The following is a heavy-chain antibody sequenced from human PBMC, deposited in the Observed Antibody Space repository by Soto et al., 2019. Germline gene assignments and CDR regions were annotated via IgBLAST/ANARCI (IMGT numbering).Heavy chain of an antibody. CDR1: GFTFSSYA. Sequence: QTGGSLRLSCAASGFTFSSYAMSWVRQAPGKGLEWVSAISGSGGSTYYADSVKGRFTISRDNSKNTLYLQMNSLRAEDTAVYYCAKRIGIQLWEPFDYWGQGTLVTVSS. J-gene: IGHJ4*02. CDR2: ISGSGGST. V-gene: IGHV3-23*01. D-gene: IGHD5-18*01. CDR3: AKRIGIQLWEPFDY.